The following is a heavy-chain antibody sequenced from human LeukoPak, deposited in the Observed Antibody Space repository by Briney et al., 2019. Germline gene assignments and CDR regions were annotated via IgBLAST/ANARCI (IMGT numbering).Heavy chain of an antibody. CDR3: ARHATTVTLPFDY. CDR2: INPNSGGT. J-gene: IGHJ4*02. CDR1: GYTFTGYY. V-gene: IGHV1-2*02. Sequence: ASVKVSCKASGYTFTGYYMHWVRQAPGQGLEWMGWINPNSGGTNYAQKFQGRVTMTRDTYISTDYMEMSSLRSQDTAVYYCARHATTVTLPFDYWGQGTLVTVSS. D-gene: IGHD4-17*01.